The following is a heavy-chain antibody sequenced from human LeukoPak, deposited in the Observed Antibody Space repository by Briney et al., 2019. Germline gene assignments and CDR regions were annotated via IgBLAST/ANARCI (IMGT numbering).Heavy chain of an antibody. D-gene: IGHD3-22*01. V-gene: IGHV4-4*07. J-gene: IGHJ4*02. CDR2: IYTSGST. CDR3: ATDRYYYDSSGFYYFDY. CDR1: GGSISSYY. Sequence: SETLSLTCTVSGGSISSYYWSWIRQPAGKGLEWIGRIYTSGSTNYNPSLKSRVTMSVDTSKNQFSLKLSSVTAADTAVYYCATDRYYYDSSGFYYFDYWGQGTLVTVSS.